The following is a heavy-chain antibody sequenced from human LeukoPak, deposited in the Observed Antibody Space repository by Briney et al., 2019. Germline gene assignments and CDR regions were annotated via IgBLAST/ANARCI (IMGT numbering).Heavy chain of an antibody. CDR2: IYYSGST. Sequence: SETLSLTCTVSGGSISSYYWSWIRPPPGKRLEWIGYIYYSGSTNYNPSLKSRVTISIDTSKNQFSLKVSSVTAADTAVYYCASRRVGAFDYWGQGTLVTVSS. CDR1: GGSISSYY. CDR3: ASRRVGAFDY. J-gene: IGHJ4*02. D-gene: IGHD1-26*01. V-gene: IGHV4-59*08.